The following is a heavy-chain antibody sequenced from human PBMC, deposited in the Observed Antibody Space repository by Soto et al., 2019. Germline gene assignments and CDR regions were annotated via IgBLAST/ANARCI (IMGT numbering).Heavy chain of an antibody. CDR1: GGAIRSYY. CDR3: ARLLGLAVAGIGFDP. D-gene: IGHD6-19*01. J-gene: IGHJ5*02. V-gene: IGHV4-59*08. CDR2: IYYSGRT. Sequence: PEETLSLTCTVSGGAIRSYYWSWIGQPPGKGLEWIGYIYYSGRTNYNPSLKSRVNISVDTSKNQFSLKLSFVTPADTAVYYCARLLGLAVAGIGFDPWGQGTLVTVSS.